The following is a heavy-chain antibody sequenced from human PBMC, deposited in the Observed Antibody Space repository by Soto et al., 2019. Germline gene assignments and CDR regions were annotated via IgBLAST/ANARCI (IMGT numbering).Heavy chain of an antibody. CDR3: ARPTKTRSSRYYYYYGLDV. V-gene: IGHV1-18*01. Sequence: GSSVKVSCKASGYTFTSYGISWVRQAPGQGLEWMGGISAYNGNANYAQKFQGWVTMTRDTSTSTAYMELSRLRSEDTAVYYCARPTKTRSSRYYYYYGLDVWGQGTTVTVSS. CDR1: GYTFTSYG. J-gene: IGHJ6*02. CDR2: ISAYNGNA. D-gene: IGHD6-13*01.